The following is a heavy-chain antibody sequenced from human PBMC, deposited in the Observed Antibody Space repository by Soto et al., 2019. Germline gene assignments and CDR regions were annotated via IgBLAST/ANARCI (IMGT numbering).Heavy chain of an antibody. Sequence: GASVKVSCKASGYTFTGYYMHWVRQAPGQGLEWMGWINPNSGGTNYAQKFQGRVTMTRDTSISTAYMELSRLRSDDTAVYYCARDPFLFGSSRWYLGYYYYGMDVWGQGTTVTVSS. CDR3: ARDPFLFGSSRWYLGYYYYGMDV. V-gene: IGHV1-2*02. CDR2: INPNSGGT. J-gene: IGHJ6*02. CDR1: GYTFTGYY. D-gene: IGHD6-13*01.